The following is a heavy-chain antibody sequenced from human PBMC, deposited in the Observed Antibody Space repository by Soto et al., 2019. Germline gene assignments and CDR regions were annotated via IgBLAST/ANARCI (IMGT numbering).Heavy chain of an antibody. CDR2: IYWDDDK. V-gene: IGHV2-5*02. J-gene: IGHJ6*02. CDR3: ALIRHRGTYYYYGMDV. CDR1: GLSLSTSGVG. Sequence: SGPTLVNPTQTLTLTCTFSGLSLSTSGVGVGWIRQPPGKALEWLALIYWDDDKRYSPSLKSRLTITKDTSKNQVVLTMTNMDPVDTATYYCALIRHRGTYYYYGMDVWAQGTTVTVSS. D-gene: IGHD1-1*01.